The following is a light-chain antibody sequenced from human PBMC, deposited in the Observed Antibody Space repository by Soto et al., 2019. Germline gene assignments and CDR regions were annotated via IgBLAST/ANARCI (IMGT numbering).Light chain of an antibody. J-gene: IGKJ5*01. CDR3: QQYGSFSIT. V-gene: IGKV3-20*01. CDR1: QSVSSTY. Sequence: ENVLTQSPGTLSLSPVERATLSCRASQSVSSTYLAWYQQKPGQAPRLLIYGASSRATGIPDRFSGSGSGTDFTLTISRLEPEDFAVYYCQQYGSFSITFGQGTRLEIK. CDR2: GAS.